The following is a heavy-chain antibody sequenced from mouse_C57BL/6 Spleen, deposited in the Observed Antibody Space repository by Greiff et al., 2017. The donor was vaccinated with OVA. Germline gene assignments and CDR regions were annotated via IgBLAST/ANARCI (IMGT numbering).Heavy chain of an antibody. CDR2: IYPGDGDT. Sequence: VQLQQSGAELVKPGASVKISCKASGYAFSSYWMNWVKQRPGKGLEWIGQIYPGDGDTNYNGKFKGKATLTADKSSSTAYMQLSSLTSEDSAVYFCARSHLDSSGYGSGFAYWGQGTLVTVSA. V-gene: IGHV1-80*01. CDR1: GYAFSSYW. J-gene: IGHJ3*01. CDR3: ARSHLDSSGYGSGFAY. D-gene: IGHD3-2*02.